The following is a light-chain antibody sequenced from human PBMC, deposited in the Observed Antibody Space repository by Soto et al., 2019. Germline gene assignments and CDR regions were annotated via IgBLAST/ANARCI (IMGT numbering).Light chain of an antibody. CDR3: QSYDRSLSGYV. Sequence: QSALTQPPSVSGAPGQRVSISCTGSSSNIGAYFDVHWYQQLPGTAPKLLIYGNNNRPSGVPDRFSGSKSGTSASLAITGLQGEDEADYYCQSYDRSLSGYVFGTGTKLTVL. CDR2: GNN. V-gene: IGLV1-40*01. CDR1: SSNIGAYFD. J-gene: IGLJ1*01.